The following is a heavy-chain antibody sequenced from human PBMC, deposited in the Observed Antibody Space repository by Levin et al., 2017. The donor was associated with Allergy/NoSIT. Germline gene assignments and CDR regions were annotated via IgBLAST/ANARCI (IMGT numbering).Heavy chain of an antibody. CDR2: IFPRDSDT. J-gene: IGHJ5*02. V-gene: IGHV5-51*01. CDR1: GYSFASYW. D-gene: IGHD4-23*01. Sequence: LGESLKISCKASGYSFASYWLGWVRQTPGKGLQYMGVIFPRDSDTRYSPSLQGHVTISADESINTAYLQWSSLKASDTGIYFCVRGGNRANYDWFDTWGQGTHVTVSS. CDR3: VRGGNRANYDWFDT.